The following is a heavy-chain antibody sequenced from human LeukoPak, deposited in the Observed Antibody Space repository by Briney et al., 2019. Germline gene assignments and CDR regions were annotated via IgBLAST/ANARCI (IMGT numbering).Heavy chain of an antibody. CDR2: INPNSGDT. J-gene: IGHJ4*02. D-gene: IGHD3-10*01. V-gene: IGHV1-2*02. Sequence: ASVKVSCKTSGYTFTDYSMHWVRQAPGQGLEWMGGINPNSGDTNYAQKFQGRFTVSRDTSITTAYMELSSLISDDTAVYYCAKSYYYGSETFDYWGQGTLVTVSS. CDR1: GYTFTDYS. CDR3: AKSYYYGSETFDY.